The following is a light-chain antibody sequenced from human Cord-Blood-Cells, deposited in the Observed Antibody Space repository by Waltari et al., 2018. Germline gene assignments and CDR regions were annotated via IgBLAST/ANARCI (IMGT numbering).Light chain of an antibody. J-gene: IGLJ2*01. Sequence: QSALTPPASVSGSPGQSITISCTETSSDVGGYNYVSWYQQHPGKAPKLMIYDVSNRPSGVSNRFSGSKSGNTASLTISGLQAEDEADYYCSSYTSSSTLMVFGGGTKLTVL. CDR2: DVS. CDR3: SSYTSSSTLMV. V-gene: IGLV2-14*01. CDR1: SSDVGGYNY.